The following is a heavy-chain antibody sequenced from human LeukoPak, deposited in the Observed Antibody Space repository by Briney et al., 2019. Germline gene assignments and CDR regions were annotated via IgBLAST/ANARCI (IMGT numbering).Heavy chain of an antibody. CDR1: GFTFSSYA. V-gene: IGHV3-30*07. D-gene: IGHD1-1*01. CDR3: ARDLQLERNHDAFDI. Sequence: PGGSLRLSCAASGFTFSSYAVHWVRQAPGKGLEWVAVISYDGSNKYYADSVKGRFTISRDNSKNTLYLQMNSLRADDTAVYYCARDLQLERNHDAFDIWGQGTMVTVSS. J-gene: IGHJ3*02. CDR2: ISYDGSNK.